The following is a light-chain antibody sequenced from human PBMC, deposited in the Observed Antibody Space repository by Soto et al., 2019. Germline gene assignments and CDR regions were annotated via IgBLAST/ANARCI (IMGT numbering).Light chain of an antibody. CDR1: SSDVGGYNS. CDR2: DVT. Sequence: QSALTQPASVSGSPGQSITISCTGTSSDVGGYNSVSWYQQHPGKAPKLILYDVTDRPSGVSYRFSGSKSGNTASLTISGLQAADEADYVCSSFTSSMTKGFGSGTKVTVL. CDR3: SSFTSSMTKG. V-gene: IGLV2-14*01. J-gene: IGLJ1*01.